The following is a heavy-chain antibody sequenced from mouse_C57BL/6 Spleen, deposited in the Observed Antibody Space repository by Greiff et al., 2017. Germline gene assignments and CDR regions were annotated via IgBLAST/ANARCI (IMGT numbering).Heavy chain of an antibody. CDR1: GFNIKNTY. J-gene: IGHJ4*01. CDR3: ARSRFYCYGRSYAVDY. Sequence: EVQLQQSVAELVRPGASVKLSCTASGFNIKNTYMHWVKQRPEQGLEWIGRIDPANGNTKYAPKFQGKATITADTSSNTAYLQLSSLTSKDTAIYYCARSRFYCYGRSYAVDYWGQGTAVGVSS. D-gene: IGHD1-1*01. CDR2: IDPANGNT. V-gene: IGHV14-3*01.